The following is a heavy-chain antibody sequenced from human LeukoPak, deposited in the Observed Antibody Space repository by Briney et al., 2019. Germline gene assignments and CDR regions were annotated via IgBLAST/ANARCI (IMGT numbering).Heavy chain of an antibody. CDR3: VKDFWPARDGGGYYSPFEY. Sequence: GGSLRLSCAASGFTFSSYAMSWVRQAPGKGPEWVSGISANGDTTYYVDSVRGRFTISRDNSKNSVFLQMNSLRDADTAVFYCVKDFWPARDGGGYYSPFEYWGEGTLVTVSS. CDR2: ISANGDTT. V-gene: IGHV3-23*01. J-gene: IGHJ4*02. D-gene: IGHD3-22*01. CDR1: GFTFSSYA.